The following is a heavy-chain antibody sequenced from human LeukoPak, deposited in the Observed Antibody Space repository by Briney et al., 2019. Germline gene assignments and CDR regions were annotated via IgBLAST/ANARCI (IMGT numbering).Heavy chain of an antibody. D-gene: IGHD3-9*01. CDR3: TRDLMDYDVSTGLHHYYMDV. Sequence: GGSLRLSCAASGFTFSSYGMHWVRQDPRKGLVWVSRINADGRNINYGYSVKGRFTISRDNAKNTLYLQMNTLRVEDTAVYYCTRDLMDYDVSTGLHHYYMDVWGQGTTVTVSS. V-gene: IGHV3-74*01. J-gene: IGHJ6*02. CDR2: INADGRNI. CDR1: GFTFSSYG.